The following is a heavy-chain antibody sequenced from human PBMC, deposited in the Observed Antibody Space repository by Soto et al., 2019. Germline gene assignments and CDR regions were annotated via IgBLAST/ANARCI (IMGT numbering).Heavy chain of an antibody. V-gene: IGHV2-5*01. CDR1: GISLSTSGVG. Sequence: QITVKGSGPKLVKPTQTLTLTCSLSGISLSTSGVGLGWIRQTPGKALEWLEIIYWNDEKQYSPSLNSRLTITKDNSKNQAVLTMTNRDPVDTATYYCSRGLATLPVFAFDVWGQGTVVTVSS. CDR3: SRGLATLPVFAFDV. CDR2: IYWNDEK. D-gene: IGHD6-6*01. J-gene: IGHJ3*01.